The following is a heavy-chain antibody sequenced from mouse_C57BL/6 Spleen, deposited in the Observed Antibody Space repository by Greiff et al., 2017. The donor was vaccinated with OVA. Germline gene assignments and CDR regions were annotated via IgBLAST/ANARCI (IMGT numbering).Heavy chain of an antibody. Sequence: QVQLKQSGAELMKPGASVKLSCKASGYTFTGYWIEWVKQRPGHGLEWIGEILPGSGSNNYNEKFKGKATFTADTYSNTAYMQLSSLTTEDSSIYYCARKSRGSGLSYYAMGCWGQGTSVTVSS. V-gene: IGHV1-9*01. D-gene: IGHD1-1*01. CDR1: GYTFTGYW. CDR2: ILPGSGSN. CDR3: ARKSRGSGLSYYAMGC. J-gene: IGHJ4*01.